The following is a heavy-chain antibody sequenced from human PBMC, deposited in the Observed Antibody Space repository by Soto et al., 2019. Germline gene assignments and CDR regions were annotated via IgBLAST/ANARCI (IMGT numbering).Heavy chain of an antibody. CDR2: IYWDGYK. CDR1: GFSLRTNGVG. D-gene: IGHD3-16*01. J-gene: IGHJ4*02. CDR3: AHKGGGDRILDY. V-gene: IGHV2-5*02. Sequence: QITLKESGPTLVKPTQTLTLTCAFSGFSLRTNGVGVGWIRQPPGKALEWLALIYWDGYKHYSPSLESRLTITADTYKIAVVLTVTNIDPVDTVTYCCAHKGGGDRILDYWGQGALVTVSS.